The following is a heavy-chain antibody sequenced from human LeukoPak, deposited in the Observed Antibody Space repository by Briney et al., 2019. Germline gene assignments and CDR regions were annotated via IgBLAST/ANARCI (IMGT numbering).Heavy chain of an antibody. Sequence: GESLKISCKGSGYSFSNYWIGWVRQMPGKGLEWMGIIYPGDSNTRYSPSFQGQVTISADKSISTAYLQWTSLKASDSAIYYCARQPLVRDCGGDCEFDYWGQGTRVSVSS. D-gene: IGHD2-21*02. CDR2: IYPGDSNT. J-gene: IGHJ4*02. CDR1: GYSFSNYW. CDR3: ARQPLVRDCGGDCEFDY. V-gene: IGHV5-51*01.